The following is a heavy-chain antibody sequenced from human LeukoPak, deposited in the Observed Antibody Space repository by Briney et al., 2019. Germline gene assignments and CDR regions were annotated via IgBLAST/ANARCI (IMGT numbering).Heavy chain of an antibody. V-gene: IGHV3-21*01. D-gene: IGHD6-19*01. CDR2: ISSSSSSI. CDR1: GFIFSGYS. CDR3: ARDVRDEYSSGWYPIGY. Sequence: GGSLRLSCAASGFIFSGYSMNWVRQAPGKGLEWVSSISSSSSSIYYADSVKGRFTISRDNAKNSLYLQMNSLRAEDTAVYYCARDVRDEYSSGWYPIGYWGQGTLVTVSS. J-gene: IGHJ4*02.